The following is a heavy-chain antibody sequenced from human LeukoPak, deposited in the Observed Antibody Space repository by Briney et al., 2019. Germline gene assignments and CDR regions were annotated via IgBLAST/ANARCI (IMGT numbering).Heavy chain of an antibody. D-gene: IGHD6-19*01. CDR1: GYSFSNYW. CDR2: IYPGDPDT. CDR3: ARQDRSGWSADFDY. J-gene: IGHJ4*02. Sequence: GESLKISCKGSGYSFSNYWIGWVRQMPGKGLEWMGIIYPGDPDTRYSPSFQGQVTISADRSISTAYLQWSSLKASDTAMYYCARQDRSGWSADFDYWGQGTLVTVSS. V-gene: IGHV5-51*01.